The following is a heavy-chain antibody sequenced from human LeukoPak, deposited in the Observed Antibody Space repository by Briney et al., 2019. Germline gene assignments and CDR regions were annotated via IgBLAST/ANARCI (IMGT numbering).Heavy chain of an antibody. V-gene: IGHV4-39*01. CDR2: LYYSGST. J-gene: IGHJ3*02. CDR1: GGSISGSGSSYY. D-gene: IGHD1-26*01. Sequence: PSEALSLTCTVSGGSISGSGSSYYWVWIRQPPGKGLEWIGSLYYSGSTYYNPSLKSRITISVDTSENQFSLELSSVTAADTAVYFCARTPRYSGNYYNAFDIWGPGTTVTVSS. CDR3: ARTPRYSGNYYNAFDI.